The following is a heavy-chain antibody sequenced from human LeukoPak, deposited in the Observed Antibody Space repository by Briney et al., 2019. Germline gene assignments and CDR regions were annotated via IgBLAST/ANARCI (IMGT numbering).Heavy chain of an antibody. D-gene: IGHD4-17*01. CDR3: TRNDYGDYGPQV. V-gene: IGHV3-33*01. CDR2: MWFDGSKQ. J-gene: IGHJ4*03. Sequence: PGGSLRLSCATSGFTFSNYGMHWVRQAPAKGLEWVAVMWFDGSKQFYADSVKGRFTISRDTSKNTLYLQMNSLRVEDTAVYFCTRNDYGDYGPQVWGQGILVTVSS. CDR1: GFTFSNYG.